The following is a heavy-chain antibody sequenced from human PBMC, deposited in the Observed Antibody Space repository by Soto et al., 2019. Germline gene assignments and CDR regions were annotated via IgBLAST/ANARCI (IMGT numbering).Heavy chain of an antibody. V-gene: IGHV4-34*01. CDR2: INHSGST. Sequence: SETLSLTCAVYGGSFSGYYWSWIRQPPGKGLEWIGEINHSGSTNYNPSLKSRVTISVDTSKNQFSLKLSSVTAADTAVYYCARTTTRRKITYWGQGTLVTVSS. J-gene: IGHJ4*02. CDR1: GGSFSGYY. D-gene: IGHD3-16*01. CDR3: ARTTTRRKITY.